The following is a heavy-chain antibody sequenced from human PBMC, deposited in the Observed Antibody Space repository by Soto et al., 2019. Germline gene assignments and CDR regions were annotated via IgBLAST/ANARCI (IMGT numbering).Heavy chain of an antibody. J-gene: IGHJ6*02. CDR1: GFTFSDYH. CDR3: ATAGYCSSTSCPPNSDYHYGMDV. CDR2: ISRSGSTI. Sequence: PGGSLRLSCAASGFTFSDYHMNWIRQTPGKGLEWVSYISRSGSTIYYADSLKGRFTISRDNVKNSLYLQINSLRAEDTAVYYCATAGYCSSTSCPPNSDYHYGMDVWGQGTTVAVSS. V-gene: IGHV3-11*01. D-gene: IGHD2-2*01.